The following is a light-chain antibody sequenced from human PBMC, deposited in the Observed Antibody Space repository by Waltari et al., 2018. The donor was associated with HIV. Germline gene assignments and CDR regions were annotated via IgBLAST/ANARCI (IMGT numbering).Light chain of an antibody. V-gene: IGKV3-11*01. J-gene: IGKJ4*01. CDR3: HQRSKWPLT. CDR1: QSVGSY. Sequence: EIVLTQSPATLSLSPGERPTLSCRASQSVGSYVAWYQQRPSQAPRLLIYDSSSRATGVPARFSARGSGTDFPLTISRLEPEDFAVYYCHQRSKWPLTFGGGTKVEIK. CDR2: DSS.